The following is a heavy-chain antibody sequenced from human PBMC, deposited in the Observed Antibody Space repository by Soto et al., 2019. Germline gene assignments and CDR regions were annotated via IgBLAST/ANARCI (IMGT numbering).Heavy chain of an antibody. D-gene: IGHD3-3*01. J-gene: IGHJ4*02. CDR3: AKDPRSGIRFLEWLSPYYFDY. CDR2: ISGSGGST. CDR1: GFTFSSYA. V-gene: IGHV3-23*01. Sequence: GGSLRLSCAASGFTFSSYAMSWVRQAPGKGLEWVSAISGSGGSTYYADSVKGRFTISRDNSKNTLYLQMNSLRAEDTAVYYCAKDPRSGIRFLEWLSPYYFDYWGQGTLVTVSS.